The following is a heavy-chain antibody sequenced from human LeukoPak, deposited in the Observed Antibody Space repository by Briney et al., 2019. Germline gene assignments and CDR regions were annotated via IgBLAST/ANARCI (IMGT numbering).Heavy chain of an antibody. V-gene: IGHV3-23*01. CDR1: GFTFSSYA. Sequence: GGSLRLSCAASGFTFSSYAMTWVRQAPGKGLEWVSTISGSGRSTYYADSVKGRFTISRDNSKNTLYLQMNSLRAEDTAVYYCAKYSSGWYKGDYFDYWGQGTLVTVSS. CDR3: AKYSSGWYKGDYFDY. CDR2: ISGSGRST. J-gene: IGHJ4*02. D-gene: IGHD6-19*01.